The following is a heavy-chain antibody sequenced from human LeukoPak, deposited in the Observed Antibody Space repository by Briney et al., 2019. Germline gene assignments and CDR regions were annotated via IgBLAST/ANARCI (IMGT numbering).Heavy chain of an antibody. J-gene: IGHJ6*03. Sequence: GRSLRLSCAASGFTFSSFGMYWVRQAPGKGLEWVAVIWYDGSNKDYADSVKGRFTISRDNSKNTMYLHMNSLRAEDTAVYYYAREVCSGGSCYSSYYYYYLDVWGKGTTVTVSS. V-gene: IGHV3-33*01. D-gene: IGHD2-15*01. CDR2: IWYDGSNK. CDR1: GFTFSSFG. CDR3: AREVCSGGSCYSSYYYYYLDV.